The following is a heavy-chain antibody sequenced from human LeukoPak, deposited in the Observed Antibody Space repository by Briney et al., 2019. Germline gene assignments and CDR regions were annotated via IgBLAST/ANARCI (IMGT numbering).Heavy chain of an antibody. V-gene: IGHV3-64*02. J-gene: IGHJ4*02. CDR1: GFTFSSYA. CDR2: ISSNGGST. CDR3: ARGPRSSPTEYFDY. D-gene: IGHD6-13*01. Sequence: PGGSLSLSCAASGFTFSSYAMHWVRQAPGKGLEYVSAISSNGGSTYYADSVRGRFTISRDNSENTLYLQMGSLRAEDMAVYYCARGPRSSPTEYFDYWGQGTLVTVSS.